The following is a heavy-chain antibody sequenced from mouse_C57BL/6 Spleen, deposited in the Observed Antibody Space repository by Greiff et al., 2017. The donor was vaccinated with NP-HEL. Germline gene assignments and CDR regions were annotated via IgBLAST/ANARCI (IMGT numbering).Heavy chain of an antibody. D-gene: IGHD2-3*01. CDR3: ARRLLYAMDY. Sequence: EVKLQQSGPELVKPGASVKISCKASGYTFTDYYMNWVKQSHGKSLEWIGEINPNNGGTNYNQRFKGKATLTVDKSSSTAYMELRSLTSEDSAVYYCARRLLYAMDYWGQGTSVTVSS. CDR1: GYTFTDYY. CDR2: INPNNGGT. J-gene: IGHJ4*01. V-gene: IGHV1-26*01.